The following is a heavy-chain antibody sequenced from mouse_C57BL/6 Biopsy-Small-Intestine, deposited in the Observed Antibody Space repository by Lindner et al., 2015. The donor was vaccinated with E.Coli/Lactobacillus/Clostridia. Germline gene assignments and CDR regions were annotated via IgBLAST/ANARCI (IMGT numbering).Heavy chain of an antibody. CDR2: ILPGSDFT. Sequence: VQLQESGAELMKPGASVKLSCKASGYTFTGYWIEWIRQRPGHGLEWIGEILPGSDFTNYNEKFKGKATFTTDSSSNTAYIQLSSLSTEDSGIYYCTRGYSVYRYFDFWGQGTTLTVSS. CDR3: TRGYSVYRYFDF. V-gene: IGHV1-9*01. J-gene: IGHJ2*01. D-gene: IGHD2-12*01. CDR1: GYTFTGYW.